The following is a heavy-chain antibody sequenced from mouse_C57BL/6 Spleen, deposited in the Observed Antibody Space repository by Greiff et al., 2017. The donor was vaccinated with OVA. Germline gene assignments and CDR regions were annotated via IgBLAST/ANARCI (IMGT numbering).Heavy chain of an antibody. V-gene: IGHV1-82*01. J-gene: IGHJ2*01. D-gene: IGHD1-1*01. CDR3: ARRNYGSSYLDY. CDR2: IYPGDGDT. CDR1: GYAFSSSW. Sequence: QVQLKESGPELVKPGASVKISCKASGYAFSSSWMNWVKQRPGQGLEWIGRIYPGDGDTNYNGKFKGKATLTADKSSSTAYMQLSSLTSEDSAVYFCARRNYGSSYLDYWGQGTTLTVSS.